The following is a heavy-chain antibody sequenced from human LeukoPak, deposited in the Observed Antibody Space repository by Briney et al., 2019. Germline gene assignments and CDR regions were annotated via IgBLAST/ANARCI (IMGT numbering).Heavy chain of an antibody. CDR2: IYPGDSDT. D-gene: IGHD6-13*01. Sequence: GESLKISCKGSGYSFTSYWIGWVRQMPGKGLEWMGIIYPGDSDTRYSPSFQGQVTISADKSISTAYLQWSSLKASDTAMYYCARLFSDLAADGDNWFDPWGQGTLVTVSS. V-gene: IGHV5-51*01. CDR1: GYSFTSYW. J-gene: IGHJ5*02. CDR3: ARLFSDLAADGDNWFDP.